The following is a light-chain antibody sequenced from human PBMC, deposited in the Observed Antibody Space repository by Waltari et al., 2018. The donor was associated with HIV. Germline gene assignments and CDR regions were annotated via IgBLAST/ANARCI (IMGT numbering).Light chain of an antibody. CDR2: SNK. CDR3: AAWDDRLNGVV. J-gene: IGLJ2*01. V-gene: IGLV1-44*01. CDR1: GSNIGGNP. Sequence: QSVLTQPPSASGTPGQRATVSCYGSGSNIGGNPVNWYQQLPGTPPKLLIHSNKQRPSGVPDRFSGSKSGTSASLAISGLQSEDEADYYCAAWDDRLNGVVFGGGTKLTVL.